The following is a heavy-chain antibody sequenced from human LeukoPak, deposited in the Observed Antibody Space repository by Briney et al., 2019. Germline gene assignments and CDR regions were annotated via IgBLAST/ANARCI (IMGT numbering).Heavy chain of an antibody. CDR3: ASDLSQTGAFNI. CDR2: IKQDGTQT. CDR1: GFTFSSYW. V-gene: IGHV3-7*01. Sequence: PGGSLRLSCAASGFTFSSYWMSWVRQAPGKGLEWVANIKQDGTQTYYVDSVKGRFTISRDNARSSLYLQMNSLRVEDTAVYYCASDLSQTGAFNIWGQGTMVTVSS. J-gene: IGHJ3*02. D-gene: IGHD7-27*01.